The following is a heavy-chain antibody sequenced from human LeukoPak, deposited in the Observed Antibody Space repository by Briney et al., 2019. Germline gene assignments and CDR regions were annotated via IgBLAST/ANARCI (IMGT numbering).Heavy chain of an antibody. V-gene: IGHV1-2*02. J-gene: IGHJ3*02. CDR3: ARDLGTTVNAFDI. Sequence: ASVKVSCKASGYTFTGYYMYWVRQAPGQGLEWMGWINPNSGGTNYAQKFQGRVTMTRDTSISTAYMELSRLRSDDTAVYYCARDLGTTVNAFDIWGQGTMVTVSS. D-gene: IGHD4-17*01. CDR2: INPNSGGT. CDR1: GYTFTGYY.